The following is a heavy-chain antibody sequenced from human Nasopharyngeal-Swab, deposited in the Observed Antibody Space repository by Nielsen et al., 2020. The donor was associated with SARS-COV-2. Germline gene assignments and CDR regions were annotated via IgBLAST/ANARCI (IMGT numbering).Heavy chain of an antibody. CDR3: ARGESITMVRGVIFDYYYYMDV. J-gene: IGHJ6*03. V-gene: IGHV1-3*01. CDR2: INAGNGNT. CDR1: TYTFTSYA. D-gene: IGHD3-10*01. Sequence: ASVKVSCKASTYTFTSYAMHWVRQAPGQRLEWMGWINAGNGNTKYSQKFQGRVTITRDTSASTAYMELSSLRSEDTAVYYCARGESITMVRGVIFDYYYYMDVWGKGTTVTVSS.